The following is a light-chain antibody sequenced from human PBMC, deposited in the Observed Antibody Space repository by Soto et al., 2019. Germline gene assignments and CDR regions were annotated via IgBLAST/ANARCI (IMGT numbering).Light chain of an antibody. CDR2: GAY. J-gene: IGKJ1*01. V-gene: IGKV1-39*01. CDR1: LSISSY. Sequence: DIQLTQSPSSLSASIGDRVTITCRASLSISSYLNWYQQKPGKAPKLLIHGAYNLQSGVPSRFSGSGSGTDFTLTISTLEPEDFATYYCQQSYRTPTWTFGQGTKVEMK. CDR3: QQSYRTPTWT.